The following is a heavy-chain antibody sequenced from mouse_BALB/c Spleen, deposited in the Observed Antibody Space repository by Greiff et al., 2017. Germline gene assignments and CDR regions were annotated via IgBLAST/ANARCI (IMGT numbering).Heavy chain of an antibody. Sequence: EVKLMESGGGLVQPGGSLKLSCAASGFTFSSYGMSWVRQTPDKRLELVATINSNGGSTYYPDSVKGRFTISRDNAKNTLYLQMSSLKSEDTAMYYCARRGRIYYGNYGFAYWGQGTLVTVSA. V-gene: IGHV5-6-3*01. D-gene: IGHD2-1*01. CDR2: INSNGGST. CDR3: ARRGRIYYGNYGFAY. J-gene: IGHJ3*01. CDR1: GFTFSSYG.